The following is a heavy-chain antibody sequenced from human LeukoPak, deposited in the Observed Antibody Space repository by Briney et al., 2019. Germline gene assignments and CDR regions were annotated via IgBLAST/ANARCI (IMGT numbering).Heavy chain of an antibody. CDR2: ISSRSRTI. CDR1: GFTFSSYE. V-gene: IGHV3-48*03. D-gene: IGHD5-12*01. CDR3: ARLLDTGYDFDY. Sequence: PGGSLRLSXTASGFTFSSYEMKWVRQAPGKGLEWVSYISSRSRTIYYADSVKGRFTISRDNTKNSLYLQMNSLRAEDTAVYYCARLLDTGYDFDYWGQGTLVTVSS. J-gene: IGHJ4*02.